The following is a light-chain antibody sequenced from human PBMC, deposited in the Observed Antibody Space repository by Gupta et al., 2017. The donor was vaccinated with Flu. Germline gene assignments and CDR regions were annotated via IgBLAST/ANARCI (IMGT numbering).Light chain of an antibody. CDR1: QSISSY. Sequence: DIQLTQSPSSLSASVGDRVTITCRASQSISSYLNWYQQKPGKAPKLLIYAASRLQSGVPSRFSGSGSGTDFTLTISRLQPEDFATYYCQRCDSTPRTFGQGTKVEIK. V-gene: IGKV1-39*01. J-gene: IGKJ1*01. CDR3: QRCDSTPRT. CDR2: AAS.